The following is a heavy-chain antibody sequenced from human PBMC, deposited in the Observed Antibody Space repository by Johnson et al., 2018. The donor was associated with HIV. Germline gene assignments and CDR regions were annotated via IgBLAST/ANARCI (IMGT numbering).Heavy chain of an antibody. CDR3: AKERRAPRAFDI. V-gene: IGHV3-30*18. CDR2: ISFDGGDQ. J-gene: IGHJ3*02. Sequence: QVQLVESGGGLIQPGGSLRLSCAASGFSFSSYAMHWVRQSPGKGLEWVAVISFDGGDQYYADSVKGRFTISRDNSKSTFFLQMNSLTPEDTGVYYCAKERRAPRAFDIWGQGTMVTVSS. CDR1: GFSFSSYA.